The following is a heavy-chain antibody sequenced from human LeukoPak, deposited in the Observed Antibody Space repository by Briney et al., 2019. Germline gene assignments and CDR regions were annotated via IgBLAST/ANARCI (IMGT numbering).Heavy chain of an antibody. Sequence: ASVKVSCKASGYTFTSYGISWVRQAPGQGLEWMGWISAYNGNTNYAQKLQGRVTMTTDTSTSTAYMELRSLRSDDTAVYYCARGGRGDWLLGDLDYYYYGMNVWGQGTTVTVSS. V-gene: IGHV1-18*01. CDR1: GYTFTSYG. D-gene: IGHD3/OR15-3a*01. J-gene: IGHJ6*02. CDR2: ISAYNGNT. CDR3: ARGGRGDWLLGDLDYYYYGMNV.